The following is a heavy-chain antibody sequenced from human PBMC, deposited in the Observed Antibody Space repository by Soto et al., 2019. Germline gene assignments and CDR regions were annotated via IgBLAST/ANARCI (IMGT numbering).Heavy chain of an antibody. CDR2: ISGSGGST. D-gene: IGHD3-3*01. J-gene: IGHJ6*02. Sequence: PGGSLRLSCAASGFTFSSYAMSWVRQAPGKGLEWVSAISGSGGSTYYADSVKGRFTISRDNSKNTLYLQMNSLRAEDTAVYYCATLPIFGVVTEYYGMDVWGQGTTVTVSS. CDR1: GFTFSSYA. V-gene: IGHV3-23*01. CDR3: ATLPIFGVVTEYYGMDV.